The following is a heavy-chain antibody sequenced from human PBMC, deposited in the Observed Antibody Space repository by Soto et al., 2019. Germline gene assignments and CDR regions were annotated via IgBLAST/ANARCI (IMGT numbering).Heavy chain of an antibody. D-gene: IGHD2-2*02. J-gene: IGHJ6*02. CDR1: GFTFSSCS. CDR3: ARDIVVVPAAIVPSNNYYYYYGMDV. CDR2: ISSSSSYI. Sequence: PGGSLRLSCAASGFTFSSCSMNWVRQAPGKGLEWVSSISSSSSYIYYADSVKGRFTISRDNAKNSLYLQMNSLRAEDTAVYYCARDIVVVPAAIVPSNNYYYYYGMDVWGQGTTVTVSS. V-gene: IGHV3-21*01.